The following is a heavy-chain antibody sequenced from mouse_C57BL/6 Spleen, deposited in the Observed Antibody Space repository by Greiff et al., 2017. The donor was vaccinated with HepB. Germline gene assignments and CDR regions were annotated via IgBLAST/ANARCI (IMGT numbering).Heavy chain of an antibody. CDR1: GYAFRCYW. CDR3: GRIDYGSSLWSDDV. V-gene: IGHV1-80*01. CDR2: IYPGDGDT. Sequence: VQLQQSGAELVKPGASVKISCKASGYAFRCYWLTWVSLRPGKGLEWIGQIYPGDGDTNYNGKFKGKATLTADKSYSTAYMQLSSLTTEDSAVYVWGRIDYGSSLWSDDVWGTGTTGTV. D-gene: IGHD1-1*01. J-gene: IGHJ1*03.